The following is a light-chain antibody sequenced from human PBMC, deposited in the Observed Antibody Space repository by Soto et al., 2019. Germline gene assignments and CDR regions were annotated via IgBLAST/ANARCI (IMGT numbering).Light chain of an antibody. V-gene: IGLV2-14*01. CDR3: SSYTTSSTLVV. Sequence: QSALTQPASVSGSPGQSITIACTGTSSDVGGYNYVSWYQQHPGKAPKDMIYEVSHRPSGVSDRFSGSKSGNTASLTISGLQAEDEADYYCSSYTTSSTLVVFGGGTKLTVL. J-gene: IGLJ2*01. CDR1: SSDVGGYNY. CDR2: EVS.